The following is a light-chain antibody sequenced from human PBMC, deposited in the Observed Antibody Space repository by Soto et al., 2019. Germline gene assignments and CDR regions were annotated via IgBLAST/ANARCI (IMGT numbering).Light chain of an antibody. CDR1: QTISKY. V-gene: IGKV1-39*01. J-gene: IGKJ5*01. Sequence: DIQMTQSPSSLSASVGDRFTITCRASQTISKYLNWYQQTPRKAPKLLIYAATSLQSGVPSRFSGSGSETDFTLTINSLQPEDFATYYCQQSYGTPGTFGQGTRLEIK. CDR2: AAT. CDR3: QQSYGTPGT.